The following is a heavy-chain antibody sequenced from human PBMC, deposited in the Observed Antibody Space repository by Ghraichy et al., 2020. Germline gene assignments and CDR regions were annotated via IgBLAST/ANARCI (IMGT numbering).Heavy chain of an antibody. CDR2: IYYSGST. Sequence: SETLSLTCTVSGGSISSYYWSWIRPPPGKGLEWIGYIYYSGSTNYNPSLKNRVTISVDTSKNQFSLKLSSVTAADTAVYYCARDAPYCSSTSCYADRYYYYMDVWGKGTTVTVSS. CDR3: ARDAPYCSSTSCYADRYYYYMDV. J-gene: IGHJ6*03. D-gene: IGHD2-2*01. V-gene: IGHV4-59*01. CDR1: GGSISSYY.